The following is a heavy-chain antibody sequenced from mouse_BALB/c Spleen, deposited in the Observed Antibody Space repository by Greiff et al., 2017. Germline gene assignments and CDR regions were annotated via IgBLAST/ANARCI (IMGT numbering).Heavy chain of an antibody. Sequence: QVQLQQPGAELVKPGASVKLSCKASGYTFTSYYMYWVKQRPGQGLEWIGGINPSNGGTNFNEKFKGKATLTADKSSSTAYMQLSSLTSDDSAVYFCATIYFDYWGQGTTLTVSS. CDR2: INPSNGGT. CDR1: GYTFTSYY. CDR3: ATIYFDY. J-gene: IGHJ2*01. V-gene: IGHV1-53*01.